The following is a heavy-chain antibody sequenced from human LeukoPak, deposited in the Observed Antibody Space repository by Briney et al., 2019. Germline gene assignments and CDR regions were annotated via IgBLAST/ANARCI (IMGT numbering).Heavy chain of an antibody. Sequence: GGSLRLSGGASGLTLSTYAMSWVRQAPGEGREGVAGISGRGHNTYYADSVKGPFTISTDNPKNPLYVPVNSLGTEDPAAYYCAKGRYESSGFNWAAWGQGTLVTVSS. CDR3: AKGRYESSGFNWAA. CDR1: GLTLSTYA. D-gene: IGHD3-22*01. J-gene: IGHJ4*02. CDR2: ISGRGHNT. V-gene: IGHV3-23*01.